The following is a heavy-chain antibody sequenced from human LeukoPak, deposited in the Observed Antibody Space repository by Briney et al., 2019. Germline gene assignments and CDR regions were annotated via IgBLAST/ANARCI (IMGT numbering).Heavy chain of an antibody. CDR1: GGSISSNYY. V-gene: IGHV4-39*02. CDR3: ARARGRYIDFLDY. CDR2: FFYSGST. J-gene: IGHJ4*02. Sequence: SETLSLTCTVSGGSISSNYYWGWIRQPPGKGLEWIVSFFYSGSTYYNPSLQSRVTISVDTSKNQFSLRLTSVTAADTAVYYCARARGRYIDFLDYWGQGTLITVSS. D-gene: IGHD3-9*01.